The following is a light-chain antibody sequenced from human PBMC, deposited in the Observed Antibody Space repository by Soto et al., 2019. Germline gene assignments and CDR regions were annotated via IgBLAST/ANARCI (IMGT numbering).Light chain of an antibody. CDR2: EGS. V-gene: IGLV2-23*01. CDR1: SSDIGSYNL. CDR3: CSYAGSSTYV. Sequence: QSVLTQPASVSGSPGQSITISCTGTSSDIGSYNLVSWYQHHPGKAPKPMIYEGSERPSGVSNRFSASKSGNTASLTISGLQAEDGADYFCCSYAGSSTYVFGTGTKVTVL. J-gene: IGLJ1*01.